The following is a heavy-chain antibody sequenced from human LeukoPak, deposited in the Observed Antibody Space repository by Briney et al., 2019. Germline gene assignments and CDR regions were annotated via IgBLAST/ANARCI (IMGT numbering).Heavy chain of an antibody. Sequence: ASVKVSCKASGYTFTGDNMHWVRQAPGQGLEWMGWINGNSGDTNYAQKFQGRVTLTRDTSISTAYMELSRLRSDDTAVFCCARGGFYYSDYWGQGTPVTVSS. J-gene: IGHJ4*02. V-gene: IGHV1-2*02. CDR1: GYTFTGDN. CDR3: ARGGFYYSDY. CDR2: INGNSGDT.